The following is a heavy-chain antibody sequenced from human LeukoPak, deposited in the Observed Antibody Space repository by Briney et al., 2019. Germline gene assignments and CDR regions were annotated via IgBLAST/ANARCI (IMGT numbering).Heavy chain of an antibody. D-gene: IGHD5-18*01. CDR1: GFTFSNYA. J-gene: IGHJ3*02. V-gene: IGHV3-23*01. Sequence: GGSLRLSCAASGFTFSNYAMSWVRQAPGKELEWVSAISGSGGSTYYADSVKGRFTISRDNAKNSLYLQMNSLRAEDTAVYYCAKDATWIQLWRGGAAFDIWGQGTMVTVSS. CDR3: AKDATWIQLWRGGAAFDI. CDR2: ISGSGGST.